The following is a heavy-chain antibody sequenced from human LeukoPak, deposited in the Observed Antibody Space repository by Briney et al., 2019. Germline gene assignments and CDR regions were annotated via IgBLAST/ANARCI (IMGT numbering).Heavy chain of an antibody. CDR2: ISSSGSTI. CDR1: GFTFSSYE. D-gene: IGHD5-24*01. J-gene: IGHJ4*02. Sequence: GGSLRLSCAASGFTFSSYEMDWVRQAPGKGLEWVSYISSSGSTIYYADSVKGRFTISRDSSKNTLYLQMNSLRAEDTAMYYCAKNRREMATILVDYWGQGTLVTVSS. V-gene: IGHV3-48*03. CDR3: AKNRREMATILVDY.